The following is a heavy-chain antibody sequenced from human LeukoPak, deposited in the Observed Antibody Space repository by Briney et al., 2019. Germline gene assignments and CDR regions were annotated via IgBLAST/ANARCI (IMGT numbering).Heavy chain of an antibody. Sequence: SETLSLTCAVYGGSFSGYYWSWIRQPPGKGLEWIGEINHSGSTNYNPSLKSRVTISVDTSKNQFSLKLSSVTAADTAVYYCARTRYSYGYLDYWGQGTLVTVSS. D-gene: IGHD5-18*01. V-gene: IGHV4-34*01. CDR2: INHSGST. CDR1: GGSFSGYY. J-gene: IGHJ4*02. CDR3: ARTRYSYGYLDY.